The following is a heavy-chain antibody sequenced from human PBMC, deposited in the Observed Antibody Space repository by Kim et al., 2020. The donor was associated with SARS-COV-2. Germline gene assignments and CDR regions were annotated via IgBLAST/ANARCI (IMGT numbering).Heavy chain of an antibody. CDR1: GFTFSAYD. V-gene: IGHV3-48*02. CDR3: VRDRWGGAIDF. J-gene: IGHJ3*01. Sequence: GGSLRLSCATSGFTFSAYDMNWVRQAPGKGLKWLSFITKTSSTIYSADSVKGRFTISRNNAKNSLYLKMSSLTDDDTAVYFCVRDRWGGAIDFWGKGTLVTVSS. D-gene: IGHD3-10*01. CDR2: ITKTSSTI.